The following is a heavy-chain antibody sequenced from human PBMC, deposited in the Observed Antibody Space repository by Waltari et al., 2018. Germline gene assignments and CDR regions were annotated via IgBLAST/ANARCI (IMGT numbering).Heavy chain of an antibody. CDR2: IKQDGSGK. CDR1: GFTFSSYW. CDR3: ARGTVPAAIYWFDP. Sequence: EVQLVESGGGLVQPGGSLRLSCAASGFTFSSYWMSWVRQAPGKGLEWVANIKQDGSGKYYVDSVKGRFTISRDNAKNSLYLQMNSLRAEDTAVYYCARGTVPAAIYWFDPWGQGTLVTVSS. D-gene: IGHD2-2*01. J-gene: IGHJ5*02. V-gene: IGHV3-7*04.